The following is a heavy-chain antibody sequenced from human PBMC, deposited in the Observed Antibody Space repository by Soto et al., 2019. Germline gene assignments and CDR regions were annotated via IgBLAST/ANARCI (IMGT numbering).Heavy chain of an antibody. V-gene: IGHV3-7*03. CDR3: VTGYHSDY. D-gene: IGHD5-18*01. CDR2: IKKDGSEK. Sequence: SLRLSCAASGISTSSYWMGWVRQAPGRGLEWVASIKKDGSEKYYMDSLKGRFTISRDNALNSLYLQMNSLRAEDTAVYFCVTGYHSDYWGQGTQVTVSS. CDR1: GISTSSYW. J-gene: IGHJ4*02.